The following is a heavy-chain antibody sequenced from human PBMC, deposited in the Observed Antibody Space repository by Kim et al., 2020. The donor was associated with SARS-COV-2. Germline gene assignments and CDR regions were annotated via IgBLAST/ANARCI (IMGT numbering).Heavy chain of an antibody. D-gene: IGHD6-19*01. CDR2: IKSKTDGGTT. J-gene: IGHJ4*02. CDR1: GFTFSNAW. Sequence: GGSLRLSCAASGFTFSNAWMSWVRQAPGKGLEWVGHIKSKTDGGTTDYAAPVKGRFTISRDDSKNTLYLQMNSLKTEDTAVYFCITDGGYSSGWYFDYWGQGTLVTVSS. CDR3: ITDGGYSSGWYFDY. V-gene: IGHV3-15*01.